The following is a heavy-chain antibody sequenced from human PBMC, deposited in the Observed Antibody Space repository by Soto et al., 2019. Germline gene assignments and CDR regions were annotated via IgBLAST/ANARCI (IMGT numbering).Heavy chain of an antibody. CDR2: IYHTGTT. V-gene: IGHV4-30-2*01. J-gene: IGHJ4*02. CDR1: GGSINSGGYS. Sequence: SETLSLTCTASGGSINSGGYSWTWIRQPPGKGLEWIGFIYHTGTTYYNPSLKSRVTISVDRSKNQFSLKLNSVTAADTAVYYCARNGDFYFDYWGQGALVTVSS. D-gene: IGHD3-10*01. CDR3: ARNGDFYFDY.